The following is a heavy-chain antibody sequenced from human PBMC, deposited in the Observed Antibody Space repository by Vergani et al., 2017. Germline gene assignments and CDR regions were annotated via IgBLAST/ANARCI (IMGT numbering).Heavy chain of an antibody. CDR2: ITAIGSA. CDR1: GGSLSGYF. Sequence: QVHLQQRGAGVLKPSETLSLTCGVIGGSLSGYFWSWIRQSPGGGLGWIGEITAIGSAKYSPSATSRVTISVDTSRGEFTLTVNSVTAADTGLYFCASRRPRLNLGSKSNAGTFDSWGQGTLVTVSS. D-gene: IGHD3-10*01. V-gene: IGHV4-34*02. CDR3: ASRRPRLNLGSKSNAGTFDS. J-gene: IGHJ4*02.